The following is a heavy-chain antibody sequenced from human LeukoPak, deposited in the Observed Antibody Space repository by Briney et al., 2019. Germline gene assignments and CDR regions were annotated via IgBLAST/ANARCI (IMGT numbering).Heavy chain of an antibody. CDR1: GFTFSSYG. Sequence: PGGSLRLSCAASGFTFSSYGMNWVRQAPGKGLEWVSGIGPSGSSTYYADSVKGRFTISRDNSKNTLYLQMNSLRAEDTAVYYCAKRTDSDYGDCWGQGTLVTVSS. CDR2: IGPSGSST. D-gene: IGHD2/OR15-2a*01. V-gene: IGHV3-23*01. J-gene: IGHJ4*02. CDR3: AKRTDSDYGDC.